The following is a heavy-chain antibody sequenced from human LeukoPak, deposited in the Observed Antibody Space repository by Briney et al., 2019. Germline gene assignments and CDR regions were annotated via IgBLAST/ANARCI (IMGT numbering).Heavy chain of an antibody. D-gene: IGHD3-3*01. Sequence: GGSLRLSCAASGFTFSGSAMHWVRQASGKGLEWVGRIRSKANSYATAYAASVKGRFTISRDDSKNTAYLQMNSLKTEDTAVYYCTRQGYYDFWSGSEPSPYYYYYYMDVWGKGTTVTVSS. CDR3: TRQGYYDFWSGSEPSPYYYYYYMDV. V-gene: IGHV3-73*01. J-gene: IGHJ6*03. CDR1: GFTFSGSA. CDR2: IRSKANSYAT.